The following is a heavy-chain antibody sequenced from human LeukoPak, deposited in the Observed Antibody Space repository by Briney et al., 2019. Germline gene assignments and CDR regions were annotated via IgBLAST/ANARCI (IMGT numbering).Heavy chain of an antibody. D-gene: IGHD6-19*01. J-gene: IGHJ4*02. CDR3: ARAHYSSGWYDPAGPRYYFDY. CDR2: IYHSGST. Sequence: SETLSLTCTVSGYSISSGYYWGWIRQPPGKGLEWIGSIYHSGSTYYNPSLKSRVTISVDTSKNQFSLKLSSVTAADTAVYYCARAHYSSGWYDPAGPRYYFDYWGQGTLVTVSS. V-gene: IGHV4-38-2*02. CDR1: GYSISSGYY.